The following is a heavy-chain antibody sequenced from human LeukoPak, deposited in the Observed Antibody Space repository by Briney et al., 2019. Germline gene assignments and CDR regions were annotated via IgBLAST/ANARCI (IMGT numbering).Heavy chain of an antibody. CDR1: GFTFSGYV. CDR3: ASVGGDYYYDSSGYPEPAEYFQH. Sequence: GGSLRLSCAASGFTFSGYVMTWVRQPPGKGLQWVADISGSGGSTYYADSVKGRFSISRDNSKNTLYLQLDSLRAEDTGVYYCASVGGDYYYDSSGYPEPAEYFQHWGQGTLVTVSS. CDR2: ISGSGGST. J-gene: IGHJ1*01. V-gene: IGHV3-23*01. D-gene: IGHD3-22*01.